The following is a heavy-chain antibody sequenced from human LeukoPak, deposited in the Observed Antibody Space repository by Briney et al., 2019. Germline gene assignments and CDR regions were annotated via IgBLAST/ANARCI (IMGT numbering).Heavy chain of an antibody. V-gene: IGHV1-2*02. CDR1: GYTFTVYY. D-gene: IGHD2-15*01. CDR3: AREFSLVVVAATPSFDY. J-gene: IGHJ4*02. Sequence: GASVNVSYKASGYTFTVYYMHWVRQAPGQGLEWMGWINPNSGGTNYAQKFQGRVTMTRDTSISTAYMELSRLRSDDTAVYYCAREFSLVVVAATPSFDYWGQGTLVTVSS. CDR2: INPNSGGT.